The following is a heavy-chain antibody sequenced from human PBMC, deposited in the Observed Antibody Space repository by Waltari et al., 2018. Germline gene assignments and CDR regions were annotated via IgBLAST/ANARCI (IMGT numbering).Heavy chain of an antibody. V-gene: IGHV3-30*18. J-gene: IGHJ4*02. D-gene: IGHD3-10*01. CDR1: GFTFSSYG. Sequence: QVQLVESGGGVVQPGRSLRLSCAASGFTFSSYGMHWVRQAPGKGLEWVAVIWYDGSNKYYADSVKGRFTISRDNSKNTLYLQMNSLRAEDTAMYYCAKGGEPYGSGSYYNVFFGRYYFDYWGQGTLVTVSS. CDR3: AKGGEPYGSGSYYNVFFGRYYFDY. CDR2: IWYDGSNK.